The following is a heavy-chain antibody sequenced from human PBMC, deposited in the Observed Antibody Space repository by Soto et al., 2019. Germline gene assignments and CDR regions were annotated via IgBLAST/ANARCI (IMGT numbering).Heavy chain of an antibody. CDR1: GGSISSINW. D-gene: IGHD6-13*01. J-gene: IGHJ4*02. V-gene: IGHV4-4*02. CDR2: IYHSGST. Sequence: QVQLQESGPGLVKPSGTLSLTCAVSGGSISSINWWSWVRQPPGKGLEWIGEIYHSGSTNYNPSLKRRATMSLDKSKNQFSLKLSSVTAADTAVYYCARAPIMSGSPLDYWGQGTLVTVSS. CDR3: ARAPIMSGSPLDY.